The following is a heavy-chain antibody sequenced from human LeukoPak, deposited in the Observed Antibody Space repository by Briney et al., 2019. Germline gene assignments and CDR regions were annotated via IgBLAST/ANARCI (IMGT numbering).Heavy chain of an antibody. CDR3: ATRHLDGDYDRNYYGMDV. Sequence: ASVKVSCKASGGTFSSYAISWVRQAPGQGLEWMGGIIPIFGTANYAQKFQGRVTITADESTSTAYMELSSLRSEDTAVYYCATRHLDGDYDRNYYGMDVWGQGTTVTVSS. J-gene: IGHJ6*02. D-gene: IGHD4-17*01. V-gene: IGHV1-69*13. CDR2: IIPIFGTA. CDR1: GGTFSSYA.